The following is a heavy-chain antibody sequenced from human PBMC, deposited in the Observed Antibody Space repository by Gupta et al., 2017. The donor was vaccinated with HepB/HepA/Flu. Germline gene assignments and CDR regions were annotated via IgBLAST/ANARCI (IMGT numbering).Heavy chain of an antibody. CDR1: GYTSPGDY. CDR2: INPNSGRT. J-gene: IGHJ4*02. Sequence: QVQLVQSGAEVKKPGASVKVSCKASGYTSPGDYMHCVLQAPGQGREWSGGINPNSGRTNYAQKFQGRFTMTSDTSISTAYMELSRPRSDDTAVYYCARVRSSSWYRDFDYWGQGTLVTVSS. D-gene: IGHD6-13*01. CDR3: ARVRSSSWYRDFDY. V-gene: IGHV1-2*02.